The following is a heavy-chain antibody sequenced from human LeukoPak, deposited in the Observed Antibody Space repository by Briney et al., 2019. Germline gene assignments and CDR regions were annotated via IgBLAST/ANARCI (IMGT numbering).Heavy chain of an antibody. CDR2: ISASGGKT. CDR3: AAARSGNDELDY. Sequence: HPAGSLRLSCAASVVTFSNFAMHWVRQTPGKRLEGVSAISASGGKTYYADSVKGRFTISRDNSKNTLYLQVDSLRAEDTAVYYCAAARSGNDELDYWGQGTLVTV. D-gene: IGHD2-15*01. CDR1: VVTFSNFA. J-gene: IGHJ4*02. V-gene: IGHV3-23*01.